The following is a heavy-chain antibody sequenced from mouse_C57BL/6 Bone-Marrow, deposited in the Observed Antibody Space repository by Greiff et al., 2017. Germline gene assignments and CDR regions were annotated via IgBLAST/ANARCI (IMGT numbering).Heavy chain of an antibody. V-gene: IGHV2-2*01. CDR3: ARSNYSNYNWYFDV. J-gene: IGHJ1*03. CDR2: IWSGGST. CDR1: GFSLTSYG. D-gene: IGHD2-5*01. Sequence: QVQLKESGPGLVQPSQSLSITCTVSGFSLTSYGVHWVRQSPGKGLEWLGVIWSGGSTDYNAAFISRLSISKDNSKSQVFFKMNSLQADDTDIYYCARSNYSNYNWYFDVWGTGTTVTVSS.